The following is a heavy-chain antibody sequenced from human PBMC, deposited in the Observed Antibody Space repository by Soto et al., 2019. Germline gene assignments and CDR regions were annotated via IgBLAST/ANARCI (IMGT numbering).Heavy chain of an antibody. CDR2: IYTSGST. Sequence: PSETLSLTCTVSGGSISSYYWSWIRQPAGKGLEWIGRIYTSGSTNYNPSLKSRVTMSVDTSKNQFSLKLSSVTAADTAVYYCARGGIAARHLYYYYGMDVWGQGTTVT. J-gene: IGHJ6*02. CDR1: GGSISSYY. CDR3: ARGGIAARHLYYYYGMDV. D-gene: IGHD6-6*01. V-gene: IGHV4-4*07.